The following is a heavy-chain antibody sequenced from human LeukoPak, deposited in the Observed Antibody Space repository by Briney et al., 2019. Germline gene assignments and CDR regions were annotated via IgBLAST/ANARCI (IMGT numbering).Heavy chain of an antibody. CDR3: ARRDIVVVVAATGHSTFDP. CDR1: GGSFSGYY. D-gene: IGHD2-15*01. V-gene: IGHV4-34*01. Sequence: SETLSLTCAVYGGSFSGYYRSWIRQPPGKGLEWIGEINHSGSTNYNPSLKSRVTISVDTSKNQFSLKLSTVTAADTAVYYCARRDIVVVVAATGHSTFDPWGQGTLATVSS. J-gene: IGHJ5*02. CDR2: INHSGST.